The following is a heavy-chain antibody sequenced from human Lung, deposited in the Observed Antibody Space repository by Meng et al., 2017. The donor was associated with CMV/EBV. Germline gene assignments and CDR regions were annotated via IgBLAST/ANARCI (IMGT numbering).Heavy chain of an antibody. D-gene: IGHD3-22*01. CDR3: ARNWGYNDGTSYYWGMFDY. Sequence: GEXXKISCAASGFTFSDYSLNWVRQAPGKGLEWISYISFSGTTMYYADSVKGRFTISRDYAKNSLYLQMNSLRAEDTAVYYCARNWGYNDGTSYYWGMFDYWGQGTXVTVSS. V-gene: IGHV3-48*04. CDR1: GFTFSDYS. CDR2: ISFSGTTM. J-gene: IGHJ4*02.